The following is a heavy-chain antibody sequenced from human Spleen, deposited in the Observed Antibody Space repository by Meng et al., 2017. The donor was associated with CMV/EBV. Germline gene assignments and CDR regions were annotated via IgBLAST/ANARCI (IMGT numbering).Heavy chain of an antibody. Sequence: GGSLRLSCAASEFTFSSYDMHWVRQATGKGLEWVSAIGTAGDTYYPGSVKGRFTISKDNTKNSLFLQMNSLRAEDTAVYYCARTRSLYYYYGMDVWGQGTTVTVSS. CDR1: EFTFSSYD. V-gene: IGHV3-13*01. CDR2: IGTAGDT. CDR3: ARTRSLYYYYGMDV. J-gene: IGHJ6*02.